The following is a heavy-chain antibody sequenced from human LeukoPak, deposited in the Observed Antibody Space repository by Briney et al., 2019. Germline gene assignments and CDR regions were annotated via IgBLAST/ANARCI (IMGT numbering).Heavy chain of an antibody. J-gene: IGHJ4*02. D-gene: IGHD6-6*01. Sequence: GESLKISCKGSGYSFSSYSIAWVRQMPGKGLEWMGIIYPGDSDTRYSPSFQGQVTISADKSISTAYLQWSGLKASDTAMYYCAREGRSSSPMDYWGQGTLVTVSS. CDR1: GYSFSSYS. CDR3: AREGRSSSPMDY. CDR2: IYPGDSDT. V-gene: IGHV5-51*01.